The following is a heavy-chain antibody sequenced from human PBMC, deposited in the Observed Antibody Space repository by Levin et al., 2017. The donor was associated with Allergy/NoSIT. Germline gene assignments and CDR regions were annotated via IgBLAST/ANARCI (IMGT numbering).Heavy chain of an antibody. CDR1: GFTFSSNS. Sequence: GGSLRLSCAASGFTFSSNSMNWVRQAPGKGLEWVSSISSSSSHIYYADSVKGRFTISRDNAKNSLFLQMNSLRAEDTAMYFCARDLTFYYDISGYYPFDYWGQGTLVTVSS. CDR2: ISSSSSHI. J-gene: IGHJ4*02. D-gene: IGHD3-22*01. V-gene: IGHV3-21*01. CDR3: ARDLTFYYDISGYYPFDY.